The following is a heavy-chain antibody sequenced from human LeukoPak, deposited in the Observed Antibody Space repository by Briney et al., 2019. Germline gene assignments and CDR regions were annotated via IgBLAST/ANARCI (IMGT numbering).Heavy chain of an antibody. V-gene: IGHV3-30*14. CDR2: ISYDGSNE. J-gene: IGHJ4*02. Sequence: GGSLRLSCAASGFTFSSYVMHWVRQAPGKGLEWVAIISYDGSNEYYADSVKGRFTISRDNSKNTLYLQMNSLRAEDTAVYYCARRAGAYSHPYDYWGQGTLVTVSS. CDR1: GFTFSSYV. D-gene: IGHD4/OR15-4a*01. CDR3: ARRAGAYSHPYDY.